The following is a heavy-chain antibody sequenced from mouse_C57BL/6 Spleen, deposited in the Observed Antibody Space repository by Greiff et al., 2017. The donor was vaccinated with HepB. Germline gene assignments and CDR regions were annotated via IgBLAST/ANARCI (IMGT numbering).Heavy chain of an antibody. V-gene: IGHV1-81*01. CDR3: ARYYDYDSAWFAY. CDR1: GYTFTSYG. J-gene: IGHJ3*01. D-gene: IGHD2-4*01. CDR2: IYPRSGNT. Sequence: QVQLQQSGAELARPGASVKLSCKASGYTFTSYGISWVKQRTGQGLEWIGEIYPRSGNTYYNEKFKGKATRTADKSSSTAYMELRSLTSEDSAVYFCARYYDYDSAWFAYWGQGTLVTVSA.